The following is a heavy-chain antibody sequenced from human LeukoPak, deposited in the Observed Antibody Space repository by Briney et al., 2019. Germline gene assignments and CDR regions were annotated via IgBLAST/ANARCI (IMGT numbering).Heavy chain of an antibody. CDR1: GGSISSSSYY. D-gene: IGHD6-19*01. CDR2: TYYTGST. Sequence: SETLSLTCTVSGGSISSSSYYWGWIRQPPGKGLEWIGSTYYTGSTYYNPSLKSRVAISVDTSKNQFSLKLSSVTAADTAVYYCARHQQWLVRVDYWGQGTLVTVSS. CDR3: ARHQQWLVRVDY. J-gene: IGHJ4*02. V-gene: IGHV4-39*01.